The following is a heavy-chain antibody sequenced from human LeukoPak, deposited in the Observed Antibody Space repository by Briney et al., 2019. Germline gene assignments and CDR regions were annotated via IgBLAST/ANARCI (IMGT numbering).Heavy chain of an antibody. CDR2: IYSGGST. D-gene: IGHD6-13*01. CDR1: GFTVRSNY. V-gene: IGHV3-53*01. CDR3: ARDRSSSWYRDYYYGMGV. J-gene: IGHJ6*02. Sequence: PGGSLRLSCAASGFTVRSNYMSWVRQAPGKGLEWVSVIYSGGSTYYADSVKGRFTISRDNSKNTLYLQMNSLRAEDTAVYYCARDRSSSWYRDYYYGMGVWGQGTTVTVSS.